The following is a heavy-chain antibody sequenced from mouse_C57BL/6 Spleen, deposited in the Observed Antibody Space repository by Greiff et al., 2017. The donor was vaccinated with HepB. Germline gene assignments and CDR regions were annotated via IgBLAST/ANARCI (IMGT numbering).Heavy chain of an antibody. D-gene: IGHD1-1*01. CDR1: GYTFTSYW. J-gene: IGHJ1*03. V-gene: IGHV1-5*01. CDR3: TRYCYGSGSDFDV. CDR2: IYPGNSDT. Sequence: VQLQQSGTVLARPGASVKMSCKTSGYTFTSYWMHWVKQRPGQGLEWIGAIYPGNSDTSYTQKFKGKAKLTAVTSASTAYMELSSLTNEDSAVYYCTRYCYGSGSDFDVWGTGTTVTVSS.